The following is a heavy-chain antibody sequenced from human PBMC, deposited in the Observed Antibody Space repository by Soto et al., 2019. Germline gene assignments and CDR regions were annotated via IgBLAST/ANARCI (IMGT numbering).Heavy chain of an antibody. CDR1: GGSISNSNYY. CDR3: ATLPHYGDPKAGF. V-gene: IGHV4-39*01. CDR2: IHYSGST. Sequence: QLQLQESGPGLVKPSETLSLTCTVSGGSISNSNYYWGWIRQPPGKGLEWIGRIHYSGSTYYKSSLKSRVTLSVDTSRNQFSLKLTSVTAADTAVYYCATLPHYGDPKAGFWGQGTLVTVSS. D-gene: IGHD4-17*01. J-gene: IGHJ4*02.